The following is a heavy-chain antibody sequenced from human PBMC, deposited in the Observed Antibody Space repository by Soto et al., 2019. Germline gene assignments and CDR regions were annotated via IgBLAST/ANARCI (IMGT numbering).Heavy chain of an antibody. CDR3: ATLYSSSWYRYYYYYGMDV. D-gene: IGHD6-13*01. Sequence: SLTCAVYGGSFSGYYWSWIRQPPGKGLEWIGEINHSGSTNYNPSLKSRVTISVDTSKNQFSLKLSSVTAADTAVYYCATLYSSSWYRYYYYYGMDVWGQGTTVTVSS. CDR1: GGSFSGYY. CDR2: INHSGST. V-gene: IGHV4-34*01. J-gene: IGHJ6*02.